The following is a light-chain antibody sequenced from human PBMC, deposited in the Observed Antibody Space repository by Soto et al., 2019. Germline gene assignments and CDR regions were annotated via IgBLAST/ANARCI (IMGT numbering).Light chain of an antibody. CDR3: QSYDSSLSGWV. V-gene: IGLV1-40*01. CDR1: SSNIGAGYD. CDR2: GNS. J-gene: IGLJ3*02. Sequence: QSVLTQPPSVSGAPGQRVTISCTGSSSNIGAGYDVHWYQQLPGTAPKLLISGNSNRPSGVPDRFSGSKSGTSASLAITWLQAEDDADYYCQSYDSSLSGWVFGGGTTLTVL.